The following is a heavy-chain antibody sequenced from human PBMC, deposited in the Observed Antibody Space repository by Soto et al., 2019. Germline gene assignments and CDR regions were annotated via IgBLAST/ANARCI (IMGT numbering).Heavy chain of an antibody. V-gene: IGHV3-21*01. J-gene: IGHJ4*02. CDR3: AREWSSTDSSGYFPLDY. CDR2: ISSSSSYI. Sequence: PVGSLRLSCAASGFTFSSYSMNWVRQAPGKGLEWVSSISSSSSYIYYADSVKGRFTISRDNAKNSLYLQMNSLRAEDTAVYYCAREWSSTDSSGYFPLDYWGQGTLVTVSS. CDR1: GFTFSSYS. D-gene: IGHD3-22*01.